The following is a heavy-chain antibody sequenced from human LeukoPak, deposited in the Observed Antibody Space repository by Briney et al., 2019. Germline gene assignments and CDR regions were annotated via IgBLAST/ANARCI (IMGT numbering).Heavy chain of an antibody. D-gene: IGHD3-3*01. CDR2: ISGSGGRS. J-gene: IGHJ4*02. CDR3: AKDYDFWSGYADY. V-gene: IGHV3-23*01. CDR1: GFTFSSYA. Sequence: GGSLRLSCAASGFTFSSYAMSWVRQAPGNGLEWVSAISGSGGRSYYADSVKGRFTISRDNSKNTLYLQMNSLRAEDTAVYYCAKDYDFWSGYADYWGQGTLVTVSS.